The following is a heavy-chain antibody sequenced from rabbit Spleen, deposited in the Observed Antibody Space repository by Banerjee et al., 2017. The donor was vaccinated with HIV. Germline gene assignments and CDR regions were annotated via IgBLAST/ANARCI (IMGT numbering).Heavy chain of an antibody. CDR2: IDPLFAST. D-gene: IGHD2-1*01. CDR1: GFDFSAYG. CDR3: LRDRADIGGDYGPYYFDF. V-gene: IGHV1S47*01. J-gene: IGHJ4*01. Sequence: EESGGDLVKPGASLTLTCTASGFDFSAYGVSWVRQAPGKGLEWIGYIDPLFASTYYASWVNGRFSISRENTQNTVYLKLNSLTAVDTATYFCLRDRADIGGDYGPYYFDFWGPGTLVTVS.